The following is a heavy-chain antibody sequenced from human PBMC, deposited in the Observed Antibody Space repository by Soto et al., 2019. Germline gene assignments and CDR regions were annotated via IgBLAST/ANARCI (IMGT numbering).Heavy chain of an antibody. CDR2: ISYDGSNK. CDR3: ANELTGSEVRKDFDY. J-gene: IGHJ4*02. D-gene: IGHD6-25*01. CDR1: GFTFNNHG. V-gene: IGHV3-30*18. Sequence: PGESLTLSCAASGFTFNNHGVHWVRQAPGKGLGWVSLISYDGSNKYYADSVKGRFTISRDNSKHTLYLQMDSLRAADTAVYYCANELTGSEVRKDFDYWGQGALVTVSS.